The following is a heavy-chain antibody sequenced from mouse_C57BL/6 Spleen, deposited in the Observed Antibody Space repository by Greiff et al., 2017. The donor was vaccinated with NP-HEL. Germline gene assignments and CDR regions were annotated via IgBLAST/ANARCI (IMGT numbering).Heavy chain of an antibody. Sequence: EVQLQQSGPGLVKPSQSLSLTCSVTGYSITSGYYWNWIRQFPGNKLEWMGYISYDGSNNYNPSLKNRISITRDTSKNQFFLKLNSVTTEDTATYYCAREPYDYDGYWGQGTTLTVSS. D-gene: IGHD2-4*01. CDR1: GYSITSGYY. V-gene: IGHV3-6*01. J-gene: IGHJ2*01. CDR3: AREPYDYDGY. CDR2: ISYDGSN.